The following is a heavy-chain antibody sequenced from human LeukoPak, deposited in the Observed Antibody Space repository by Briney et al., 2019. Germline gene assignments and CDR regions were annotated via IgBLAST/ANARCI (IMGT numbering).Heavy chain of an antibody. J-gene: IGHJ4*02. CDR3: AKALTYYYGSGSYFDY. CDR1: GFTFSSYG. CDR2: IWYDGSNK. V-gene: IGHV3-33*06. Sequence: GGSLRLSCAASGFTFSSYGMHWVRQARGKGREGVAVIWYDGSNKYYADSVKGRFTISRDNSKNTLYLQMNSLRAEDTAVYYCAKALTYYYGSGSYFDYWGQGTLVTVSP. D-gene: IGHD3-10*01.